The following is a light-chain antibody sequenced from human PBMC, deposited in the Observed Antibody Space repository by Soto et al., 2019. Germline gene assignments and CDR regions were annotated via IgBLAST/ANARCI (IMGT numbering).Light chain of an antibody. CDR3: QQYYTTPLT. CDR2: WAS. Sequence: DIVMTQSPDSLAVSLGERATIKCKSSQSVLYSSNNKNYLAWYQQKPGQPPKLLIYWASTRESGVPDRFSGSGSWTDFTLIISSLQAEDVAVYYCQQYYTTPLTFGGGTKVEIK. CDR1: QSVLYSSNNKNY. V-gene: IGKV4-1*01. J-gene: IGKJ4*01.